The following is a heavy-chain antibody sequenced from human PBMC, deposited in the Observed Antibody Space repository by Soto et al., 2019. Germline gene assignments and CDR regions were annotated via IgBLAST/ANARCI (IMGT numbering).Heavy chain of an antibody. V-gene: IGHV1-2*04. J-gene: IGHJ5*02. CDR3: ARGAQLWLRNNWFDP. CDR2: INPNSGGT. Sequence: ASVKVSCKASGYTFTGYYMHWVRQAPGQGLEWMGWINPNSGGTNYAQKFQGWVTMTRGTSISTAYMELSRLRSDDTAVYYCARGAQLWLRNNWFDPWGQGTLVTVSS. D-gene: IGHD5-18*01. CDR1: GYTFTGYY.